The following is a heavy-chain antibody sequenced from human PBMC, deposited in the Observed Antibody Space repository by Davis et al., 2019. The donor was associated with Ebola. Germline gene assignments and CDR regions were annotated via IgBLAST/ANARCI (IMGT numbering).Heavy chain of an antibody. Sequence: GESLKISCAASGFTFSGSSMQWVRQAPGKGLEWVSAITASGGGTYYADSVEGRFTISRDNSENTLYLQMDSLRADDTAVYYCVKDGGAIVVVLMDVWGKGTTVTVSS. CDR2: ITASGGGT. J-gene: IGHJ6*04. CDR3: VKDGGAIVVVLMDV. D-gene: IGHD2-21*01. CDR1: GFTFSGSS. V-gene: IGHV3-23*01.